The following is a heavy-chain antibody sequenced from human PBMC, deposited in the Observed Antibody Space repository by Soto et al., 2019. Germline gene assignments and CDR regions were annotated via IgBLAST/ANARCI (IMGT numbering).Heavy chain of an antibody. D-gene: IGHD6-13*01. V-gene: IGHV6-1*01. CDR3: ATVRSRWNIDY. CDR2: AYYRSKWYN. J-gene: IGHJ4*02. Sequence: PSQTLSLTCAISGDSVSSNSVAWNWIRLSPSRGLEWLGRAYYRSKWYNDYAVSVKSRITINPDTSKNQFSLQLTSVTAADTAVYYCATVRSRWNIDYWGQGTLVTVSS. CDR1: GDSVSSNSVA.